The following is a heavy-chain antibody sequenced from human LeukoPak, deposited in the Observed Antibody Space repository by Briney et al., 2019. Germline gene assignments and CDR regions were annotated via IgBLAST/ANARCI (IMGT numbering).Heavy chain of an antibody. D-gene: IGHD3-16*01. CDR1: GFTFSSYW. V-gene: IGHV3-7*01. Sequence: TGGSLRLSCAASGFTFSSYWMSWVRQAPGKGLEWVANIKQDGSEEYYVDSVKGRFTISRDNAKNSLYLQMNSLRAEDTAVYYCARKFGRGTFDIWGQGTLVTVSS. CDR3: ARKFGRGTFDI. CDR2: IKQDGSEE. J-gene: IGHJ3*02.